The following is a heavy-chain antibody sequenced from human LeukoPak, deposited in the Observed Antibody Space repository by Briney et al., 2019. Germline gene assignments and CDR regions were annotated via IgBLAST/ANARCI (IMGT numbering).Heavy chain of an antibody. Sequence: SETLSLTCTVSGGSNSSYYWSWIRQPPGKGLEWIGYIYYSGSTNYNPSLKSRVTISVDTSKNQFSLKLSSVTAADTAVYYCASYLRDDAFDIWGQGTMVTVSS. CDR3: ASYLRDDAFDI. CDR2: IYYSGST. CDR1: GGSNSSYY. V-gene: IGHV4-59*01. D-gene: IGHD4-17*01. J-gene: IGHJ3*02.